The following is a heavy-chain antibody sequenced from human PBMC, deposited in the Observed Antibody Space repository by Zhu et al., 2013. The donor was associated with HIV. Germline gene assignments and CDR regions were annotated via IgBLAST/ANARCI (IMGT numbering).Heavy chain of an antibody. Sequence: QVQLQESGPGLVKPSETLSLTCTVSGGSISSSSYYWGWIRQPPGKGLEWIGSIYYSGSTYYNPSLKSRVTISVDTSKNQFSLKLSSVTAADTAVYYCARVTYGGNLGGGGIDYWGQGTLVTVSS. CDR2: IYYSGST. D-gene: IGHD2-15*01. J-gene: IGHJ4*02. CDR3: ARVTYGGNLGGGGIDY. CDR1: GGSISSSSYY. V-gene: IGHV4-39*07.